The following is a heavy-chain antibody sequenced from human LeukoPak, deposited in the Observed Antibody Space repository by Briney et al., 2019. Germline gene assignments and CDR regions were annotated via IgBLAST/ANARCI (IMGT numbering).Heavy chain of an antibody. CDR1: GFTFDDYA. CDR2: ISWNSGSI. J-gene: IGHJ4*02. D-gene: IGHD3-10*01. CDR3: AKGYYYGSGSYTHYFDY. V-gene: IGHV3-9*01. Sequence: GGSLRLSCAASGFTFDDYAMHWVRQAPGKGLEWVSGISWNSGSIGYADSVKGRFTISRDNAKNSLYLQMNSLRAEDTALYYCAKGYYYGSGSYTHYFDYWGQGTLVTVSS.